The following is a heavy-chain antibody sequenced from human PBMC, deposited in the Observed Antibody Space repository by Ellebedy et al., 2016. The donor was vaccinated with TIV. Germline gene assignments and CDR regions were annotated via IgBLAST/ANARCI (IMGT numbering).Heavy chain of an antibody. CDR2: IIPIFGAA. J-gene: IGHJ4*02. D-gene: IGHD5-12*01. Sequence: AASVKVSCKASGGTFSSYVISWVRQAPGQGLEWMGGIIPIFGAANYAQKFQGRVSITADDSTSTAYMALSGLRSEDTAVYFCARAESGGYAWEYWGQGTLVTVSS. CDR1: GGTFSSYV. V-gene: IGHV1-69*13. CDR3: ARAESGGYAWEY.